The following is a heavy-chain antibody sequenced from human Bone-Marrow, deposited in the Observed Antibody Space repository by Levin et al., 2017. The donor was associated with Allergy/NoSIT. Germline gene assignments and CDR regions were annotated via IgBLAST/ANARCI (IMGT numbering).Heavy chain of an antibody. Sequence: SETLSLTCSVSGGSISSGGYYWTWIRQHPEWGLQWLGYIFYSGTTYYSPSLKSRVSISVDTSKNQISLRLTSVTAADTAVYFCAREDRSGSFDVWGQATVVTVSS. CDR3: AREDRSGSFDV. CDR2: IFYSGTT. J-gene: IGHJ3*01. V-gene: IGHV4-31*03. D-gene: IGHD3-10*01. CDR1: GGSISSGGYY.